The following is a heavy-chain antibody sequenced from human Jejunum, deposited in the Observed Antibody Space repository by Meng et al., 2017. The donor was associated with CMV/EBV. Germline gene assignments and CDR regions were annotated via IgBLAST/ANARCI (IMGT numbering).Heavy chain of an antibody. D-gene: IGHD6-13*01. CDR1: GFSLTSSPVG. Sequence: QITLNESGPARVKTTQTLTLTCTFSGFSLTSSPVGVGWIRQPTGKALEWLAFIYWDDDKRYNPSLKNRLTITKDAPRNQVVLTMTNMDPADTATYPCVNRKDYSSNLNGGSAYFWSQGALVTVSS. J-gene: IGHJ4*02. CDR3: VNRKDYSSNLNGGSAYF. CDR2: IYWDDDK. V-gene: IGHV2-5*02.